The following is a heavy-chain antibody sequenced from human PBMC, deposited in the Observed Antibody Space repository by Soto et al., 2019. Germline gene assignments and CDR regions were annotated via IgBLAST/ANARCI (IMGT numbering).Heavy chain of an antibody. CDR1: GFTFSSYA. CDR2: ISYDGSNK. Sequence: QVQLVESGGGVVQPGRSLRLSCAASGFTFSSYAMHWLRQAPGKGLEWVAVISYDGSNKYYADSVKGRFTISRDKSKNTLYLQMNSLRSEDTAVYYCARDGYCSSTSCYSGTDYCGQGPMVTVAA. D-gene: IGHD2-2*01. V-gene: IGHV3-30-3*01. CDR3: ARDGYCSSTSCYSGTDY. J-gene: IGHJ4*02.